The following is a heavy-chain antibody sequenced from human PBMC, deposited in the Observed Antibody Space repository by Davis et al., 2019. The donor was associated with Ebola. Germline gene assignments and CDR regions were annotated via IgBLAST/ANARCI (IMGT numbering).Heavy chain of an antibody. Sequence: AASVKVPCKASGDTFSSYAISRVRQAPGQGLEWMGGIIPMFGSANYAQEFKGRVTITADESTSTAYMELSSLRSDDTAVYYCARDSGHDYKPTFDWYFDLWGRGTLVTVSS. CDR1: GDTFSSYA. CDR2: IIPMFGSA. J-gene: IGHJ2*01. D-gene: IGHD4-11*01. V-gene: IGHV1-69*13. CDR3: ARDSGHDYKPTFDWYFDL.